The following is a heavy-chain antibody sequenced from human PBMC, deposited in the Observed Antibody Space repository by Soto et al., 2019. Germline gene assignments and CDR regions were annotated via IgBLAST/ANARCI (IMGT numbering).Heavy chain of an antibody. CDR2: IGAQNGNT. Sequence: QVHLVQSGAEVKKPGASVKVSCQASGYAFTTYGITWVRQPPGQGVGWMGWIGAQNGNTNKAQKLQGRVTVTRDTSTSTAYMELRSLRSDDTAVYYCARGRYGDYWGQGALVTVSS. CDR1: GYAFTTYG. CDR3: ARGRYGDY. D-gene: IGHD1-1*01. J-gene: IGHJ4*02. V-gene: IGHV1-18*01.